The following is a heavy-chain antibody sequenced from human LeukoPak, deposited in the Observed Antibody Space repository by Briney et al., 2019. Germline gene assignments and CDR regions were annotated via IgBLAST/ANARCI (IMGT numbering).Heavy chain of an antibody. CDR2: IIPILGIA. CDR3: ARDMESGSYIAGKEVDY. V-gene: IGHV1-69*04. D-gene: IGHD1-26*01. Sequence: ASVTVSCKASGGTFSSYAISWVRQAPGQGLEWMGRIIPILGIANYAQKFQGRVTITADKSTSTAYMELSSLRSEDTAVYYCARDMESGSYIAGKEVDYWGQGTLVTVSS. J-gene: IGHJ4*02. CDR1: GGTFSSYA.